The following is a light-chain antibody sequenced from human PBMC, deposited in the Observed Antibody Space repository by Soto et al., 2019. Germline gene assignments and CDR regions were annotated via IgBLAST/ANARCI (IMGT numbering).Light chain of an antibody. CDR3: QQYNNWPKT. CDR1: QSVSSN. V-gene: IGKV3-15*01. J-gene: IGKJ1*01. Sequence: EIVMSQSPATLSMSTGERATVSCRASQSVSSNLAWYQQKPGQAPGLLIYGASTRATGIPARFSGSGSGTEFTLTISSLQSEDFAVYYCQQYNNWPKTFGQGSKVDVK. CDR2: GAS.